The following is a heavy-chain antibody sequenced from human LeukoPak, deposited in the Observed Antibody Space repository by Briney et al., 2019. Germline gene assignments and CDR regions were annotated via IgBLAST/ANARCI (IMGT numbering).Heavy chain of an antibody. V-gene: IGHV1-18*01. Sequence: GASAKVSCKASGYTFTDYGITWVRQAPGQGLEWMGWVSTYNGNTNYAQNLQGRVTMTTDTYTSTAYMELRSLRSDDTAVYYCARGNMSPSAYWGQGTLVTVSS. D-gene: IGHD2/OR15-2a*01. J-gene: IGHJ4*02. CDR3: ARGNMSPSAY. CDR1: GYTFTDYG. CDR2: VSTYNGNT.